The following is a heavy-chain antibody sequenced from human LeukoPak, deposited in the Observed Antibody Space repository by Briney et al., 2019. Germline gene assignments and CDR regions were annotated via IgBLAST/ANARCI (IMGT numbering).Heavy chain of an antibody. D-gene: IGHD4-17*01. V-gene: IGHV4-59*12. J-gene: IGHJ4*02. Sequence: SETLSLTCSVSGGSISSYYWSWIRQPPGKGLEWIGYIYYGGSINYKPSLKSRVTISVDTSKNQFSLKLSSVTAADTAVYYCAKEFLDYGDYVPKIGPGDYWGQGTLVTVSS. CDR1: GGSISSYY. CDR3: AKEFLDYGDYVPKIGPGDY. CDR2: IYYGGSI.